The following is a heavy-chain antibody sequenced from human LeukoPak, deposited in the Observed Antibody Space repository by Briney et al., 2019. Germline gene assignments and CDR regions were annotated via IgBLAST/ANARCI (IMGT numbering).Heavy chain of an antibody. CDR2: IYYSGST. D-gene: IGHD3-22*01. CDR3: ARGSYYYDSSGIMRGPFDY. J-gene: IGHJ4*02. CDR1: GGSISSYY. Sequence: SETLSLTCTVSGGSISSYYWSWIRQPPGKGLEWIGYIYYSGSTNYNPSLKSRVTISVDTSKNQFSLKPSSVTAADTAVYYCARGSYYYDSSGIMRGPFDYWGQGTLVTVSS. V-gene: IGHV4-59*01.